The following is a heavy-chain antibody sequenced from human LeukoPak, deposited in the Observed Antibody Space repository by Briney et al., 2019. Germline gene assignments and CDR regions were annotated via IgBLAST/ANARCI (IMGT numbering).Heavy chain of an antibody. V-gene: IGHV1-69*05. CDR3: ASNLAVAGTGAGNWFDP. CDR2: IIPIFGTA. CDR1: GGTFSSYA. J-gene: IGHJ5*02. D-gene: IGHD6-19*01. Sequence: SVKVSCKASGGTFSSYAISWVRQAPGQGLEWMGGIIPIFGTANYAQKFQARVTITTDESTSTAYMELSSLRSEDTAVYYCASNLAVAGTGAGNWFDPWGQGTLVTVSS.